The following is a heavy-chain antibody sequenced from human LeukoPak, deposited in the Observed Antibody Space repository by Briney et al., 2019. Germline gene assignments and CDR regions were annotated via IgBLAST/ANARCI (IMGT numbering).Heavy chain of an antibody. CDR2: FSGSGGNT. Sequence: GGSLRLSCAASGFTFSSYAMSWVRQAPGKGLEWVSAFSGSGGNTYYADSVKGRFTISRDDARNSVSLQLTRLRADDTALYYCARGRGWVDHWGQGTLVTVSS. CDR3: ARGRGWVDH. D-gene: IGHD3-16*01. CDR1: GFTFSSYA. J-gene: IGHJ4*02. V-gene: IGHV3-23*01.